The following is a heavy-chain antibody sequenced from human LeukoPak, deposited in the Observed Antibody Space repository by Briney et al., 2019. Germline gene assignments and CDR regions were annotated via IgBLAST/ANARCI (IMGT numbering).Heavy chain of an antibody. Sequence: GGSLRLSCAVSGFRVSGCYMSWVRQAPGKGLEWVGLIRDSGEAFYADFARGRFAISRDESENTLYLQMNSLRVEDTAVYFCARDRAANQDWVEFDPWGQGAPVIVSS. V-gene: IGHV3-66*03. CDR3: ARDRAANQDWVEFDP. CDR2: IRDSGEA. CDR1: GFRVSGCY. D-gene: IGHD3/OR15-3a*01. J-gene: IGHJ5*02.